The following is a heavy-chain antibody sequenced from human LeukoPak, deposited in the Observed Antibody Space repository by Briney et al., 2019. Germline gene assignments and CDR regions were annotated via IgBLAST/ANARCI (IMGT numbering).Heavy chain of an antibody. CDR1: GYTFTSYY. J-gene: IGHJ3*02. Sequence: ASVKVSCKASGYTFTSYYMHWVRQAPGQGLEWMGIINPSGGSTSYAQKFQGRVTMTRDTSTSTVYMELSSLRSEDTAVYYCARVSSLNTQNDDAFDIWGQGTMVTVSS. CDR2: INPSGGST. D-gene: IGHD6-13*01. V-gene: IGHV1-46*01. CDR3: ARVSSLNTQNDDAFDI.